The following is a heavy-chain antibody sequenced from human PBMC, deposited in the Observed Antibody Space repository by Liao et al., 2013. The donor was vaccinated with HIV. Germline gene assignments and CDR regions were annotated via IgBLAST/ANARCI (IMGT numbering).Heavy chain of an antibody. J-gene: IGHJ4*02. Sequence: QVQLHLSGPGLVRPSETLSLRCTVSGDSITGDYWTWIRQSPGKRLEWIGYISYSGSTHYNPYLMSRVTISVDTSNNQFSLRLSSVTAADTAVYYCARATHVGVTGYYFDYWGQGTLVTVSS. V-gene: IGHV4-59*01. D-gene: IGHD2-21*02. CDR1: GDSITGDY. CDR2: ISYSGST. CDR3: ARATHVGVTGYYFDY.